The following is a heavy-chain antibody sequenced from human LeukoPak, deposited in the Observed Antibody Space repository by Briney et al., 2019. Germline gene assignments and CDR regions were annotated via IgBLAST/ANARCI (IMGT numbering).Heavy chain of an antibody. Sequence: GGSLRLSCAASGFTFSSYSMNWVRQAPGKGLEWVSSISSSSSYIYYADSVKGRFTISRDNAKNSLYLQMNSLRAEDTAVYYCARVRWLLVNDAFDIWGQGTMVTVSS. D-gene: IGHD3-22*01. CDR2: ISSSSSYI. V-gene: IGHV3-21*01. CDR1: GFTFSSYS. CDR3: ARVRWLLVNDAFDI. J-gene: IGHJ3*02.